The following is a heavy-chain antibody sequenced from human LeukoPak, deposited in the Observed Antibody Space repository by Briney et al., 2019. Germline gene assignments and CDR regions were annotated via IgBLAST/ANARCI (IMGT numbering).Heavy chain of an antibody. CDR1: GASISDYY. D-gene: IGHD3-3*01. J-gene: IGHJ6*03. V-gene: IGHV4-4*07. CDR3: AKNWGGYPTYYYYYYMDV. Sequence: SDTLSLTCTVSGASISDYYWSWIRQSAGKGLEWIGRISTTGSTYYNPSFQSRVTMSADPSKTLFFLRLRSVTAADTAVYYCAKNWGGYPTYYYYYYMDVWGKGTTVTVSS. CDR2: ISTTGST.